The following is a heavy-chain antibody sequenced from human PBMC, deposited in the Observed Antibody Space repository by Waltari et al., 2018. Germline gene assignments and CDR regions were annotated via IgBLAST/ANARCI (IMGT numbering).Heavy chain of an antibody. CDR1: GDTLTELS. Sequence: QVQLVQSGAEVKKPGASVKGSCKVSGDTLTELSMHWVRQAHGKGLEWMGGFDPEDGETIYAQKFQGRVTMTEDTSTDTAYMELSSLRSEDTAVYYCATATGYSSVDYYGMDVWGQGTTVTVSS. J-gene: IGHJ6*02. V-gene: IGHV1-24*01. CDR3: ATATGYSSVDYYGMDV. D-gene: IGHD6-19*01. CDR2: FDPEDGET.